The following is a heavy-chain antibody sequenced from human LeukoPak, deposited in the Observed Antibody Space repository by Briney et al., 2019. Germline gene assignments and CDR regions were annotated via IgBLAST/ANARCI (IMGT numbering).Heavy chain of an antibody. CDR2: ISSTGSSI. CDR3: ARDDVAWNDVHWFDP. CDR1: GFTFSYYT. J-gene: IGHJ5*02. Sequence: GGSLRLSCAASGFTFSYYTMSWVRQAPGKGLEWVSSISSTGSSIYYADSVKGRFTISRDNAKNSLYLQMSSLRVEDAAVYYCARDDVAWNDVHWFDPWGQGTLVTVSS. D-gene: IGHD1-1*01. V-gene: IGHV3-21*01.